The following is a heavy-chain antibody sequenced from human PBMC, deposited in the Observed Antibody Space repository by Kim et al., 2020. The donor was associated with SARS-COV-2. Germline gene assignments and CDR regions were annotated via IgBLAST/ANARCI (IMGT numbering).Heavy chain of an antibody. Sequence: GESLKISCKGSGYSFTSYWIGWVRQMPGKGLEWMGIIYPGDSDTRYSPSFQGQVTLSADKSISTAYLQWSSLKASDADMYYCARQAPYAQWELLDYWGQGTLVTVSS. CDR3: ARQAPYAQWELLDY. V-gene: IGHV5-51*01. J-gene: IGHJ4*02. D-gene: IGHD1-26*01. CDR1: GYSFTSYW. CDR2: IYPGDSDT.